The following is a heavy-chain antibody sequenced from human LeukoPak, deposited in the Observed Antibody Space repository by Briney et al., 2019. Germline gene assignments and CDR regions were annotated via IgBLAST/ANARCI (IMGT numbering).Heavy chain of an antibody. CDR1: GGSVSNSLYY. V-gene: IGHV4-61*01. CDR2: IYYSGSA. CDR3: ARDGSNWSNDYYHGVDV. Sequence: SETLSLTCTVSGGSVSNSLYYWSWIRQPPGKGLEWLGYIYYSGSATYNPSLKSRVTISVDTSKNQFSLKLSSVTAADTAVYYCARDGSNWSNDYYHGVDVWGQGTTVTVSS. D-gene: IGHD4-11*01. J-gene: IGHJ6*02.